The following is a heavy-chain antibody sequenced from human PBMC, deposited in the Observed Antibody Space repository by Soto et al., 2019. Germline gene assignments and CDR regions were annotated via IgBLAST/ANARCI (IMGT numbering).Heavy chain of an antibody. CDR1: GFTFSNYH. D-gene: IGHD4-17*01. CDR3: AKDDYGVPD. J-gene: IGHJ4*02. Sequence: QVRLVESGGGVVQPGRSLRLSCAAFGFTFSNYHMHWIRQSPGKGLEWLAAISYDGNNKYYSDSVKGRFTISRDNSKNTLVVPMNSLTTDDPALYYCAKDDYGVPDWGQGTLVTVSS. CDR2: ISYDGNNK. V-gene: IGHV3-30*18.